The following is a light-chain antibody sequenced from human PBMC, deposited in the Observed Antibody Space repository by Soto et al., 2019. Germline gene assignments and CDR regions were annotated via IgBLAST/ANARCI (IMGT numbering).Light chain of an antibody. CDR1: SSDVGGYNY. CDR2: DVS. J-gene: IGLJ1*01. V-gene: IGLV2-14*03. Sequence: QSALTQPASVSGSPGQSITISCTGTSSDVGGYNYVSWYQHHPGKAPKLMIYDVSNRPSGVSNRFSGSKSGDTASLTISGLQAEDEADYYCSSYTSSSTEVFGTGNKVTVL. CDR3: SSYTSSSTEV.